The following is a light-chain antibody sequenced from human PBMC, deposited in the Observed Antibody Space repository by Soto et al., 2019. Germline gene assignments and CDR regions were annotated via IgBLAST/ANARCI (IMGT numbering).Light chain of an antibody. Sequence: EIVLTQSPGTLSLSPGERATLSCRASQSVSNNYLAWYQQKPGQAPGLLMFDTSTRATGIPARFSGSGSGKEFTLTISSLKSDDFAVYYCQHYNNWPWTVGQGTKVDIK. J-gene: IGKJ1*01. CDR3: QHYNNWPWT. CDR2: DTS. CDR1: QSVSNN. V-gene: IGKV3-15*01.